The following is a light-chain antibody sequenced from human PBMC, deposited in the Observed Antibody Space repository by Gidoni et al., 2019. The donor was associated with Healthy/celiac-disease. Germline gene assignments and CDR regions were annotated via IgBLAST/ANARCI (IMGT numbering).Light chain of an antibody. Sequence: DIQLTQPPSFLSASVGDRVTITCWASQRISSYLAWYQQKPGKAPKLLIYAACTLQSGVPSRFSGSGAGTEFTLTISSLQHEDFATYYCQQLNSYPFTFGGXTKVEIK. V-gene: IGKV1-9*01. CDR3: QQLNSYPFT. CDR1: QRISSY. CDR2: AAC. J-gene: IGKJ4*01.